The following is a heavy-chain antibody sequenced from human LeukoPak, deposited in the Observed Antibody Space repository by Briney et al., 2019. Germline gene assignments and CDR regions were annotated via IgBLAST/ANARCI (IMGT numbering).Heavy chain of an antibody. V-gene: IGHV1-18*04. CDR2: ISAYNGNT. J-gene: IGHJ4*02. CDR3: ARDRPYGSGSYYMPPFDY. D-gene: IGHD3-10*01. CDR1: GYTFTGYY. Sequence: ASVKVSCKASGYTFTGYYMHWVRQAPGQGLEWMGWISAYNGNTNYAQKLQGRVTMTTDTSTSTAYMELRSLRSDDTAVYYCARDRPYGSGSYYMPPFDYWGQGTLVTVSS.